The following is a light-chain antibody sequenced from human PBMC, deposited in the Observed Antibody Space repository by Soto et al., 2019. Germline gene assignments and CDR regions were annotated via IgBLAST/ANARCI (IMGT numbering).Light chain of an antibody. CDR2: GAS. Sequence: EIVMTQSPATLSVSPGERATLSCRDSQSVSSNLAWYQQKPGQAPRLLIYGASTRATGIPARFSGSGSGTEFTLTISSLQSEDFAVYYCQQYNNWPRTFGQG. J-gene: IGKJ1*01. CDR3: QQYNNWPRT. CDR1: QSVSSN. V-gene: IGKV3D-15*01.